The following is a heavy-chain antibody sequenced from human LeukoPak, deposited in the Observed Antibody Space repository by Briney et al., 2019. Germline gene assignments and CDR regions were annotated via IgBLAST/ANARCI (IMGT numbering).Heavy chain of an antibody. CDR1: GFTLSSYD. V-gene: IGHV3-48*03. Sequence: GGSLRLSCAASGFTLSSYDMSWVRQAPGKGLEWVSAISGSGGNIFYADSVKGRFTISRDNAKNSLYLQMHSLRAADTAVYYCARLESSRGYRRNEACDIWGERTTVTVSS. D-gene: IGHD3-22*01. CDR2: ISGSGGNI. CDR3: ARLESSRGYRRNEACDI. J-gene: IGHJ3*02.